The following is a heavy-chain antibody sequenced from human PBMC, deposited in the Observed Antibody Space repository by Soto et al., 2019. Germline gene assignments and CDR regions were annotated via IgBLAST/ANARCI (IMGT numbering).Heavy chain of an antibody. CDR2: ISYSGST. V-gene: IGHV4-59*01. D-gene: IGHD6-13*01. CDR3: ARDQGMGIAAVLNAPRGYYYGMDV. Sequence: SETLSLTCTVSGGSISTYYWSWIRQPPGKGLEWIGYISYSGSTNYNPSLKSRVTLSVDTSKNQFSLRLSSVTAADTAVYYCARDQGMGIAAVLNAPRGYYYGMDVWGQGTTVTVSS. J-gene: IGHJ6*02. CDR1: GGSISTYY.